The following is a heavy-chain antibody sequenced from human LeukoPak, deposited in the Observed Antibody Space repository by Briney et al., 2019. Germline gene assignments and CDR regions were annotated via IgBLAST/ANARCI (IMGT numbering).Heavy chain of an antibody. CDR3: AREAYYYDSNGYYHPGRYYYGMDV. CDR2: VNPSGGST. Sequence: ASVKVSCKASGYTFTIYGITWVRQAPGQGLEWMGIVNPSGGSTSYAQKIQGGVTMTRDTSTSTVYMELSSLRSEDTAVYYCAREAYYYDSNGYYHPGRYYYGMDVWGQGTPVTVSS. CDR1: GYTFTIYG. V-gene: IGHV1-46*01. J-gene: IGHJ6*02. D-gene: IGHD3-22*01.